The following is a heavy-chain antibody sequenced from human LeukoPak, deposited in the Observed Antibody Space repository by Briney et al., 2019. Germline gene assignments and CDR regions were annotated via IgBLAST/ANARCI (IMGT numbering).Heavy chain of an antibody. CDR3: ARVKAVAGTGGGAFDI. CDR2: INSDGSST. CDR1: GFTFSSYW. Sequence: PGGSLRLSCAASGFTFSSYWMHWARHAPGKGLVWVSRINSDGSSTSYADSVKGRFTISRDNAKNTLYLQMNSLRAEDTAVYYCARVKAVAGTGGGAFDIWGQGTMVTVSS. J-gene: IGHJ3*02. V-gene: IGHV3-74*01. D-gene: IGHD6-19*01.